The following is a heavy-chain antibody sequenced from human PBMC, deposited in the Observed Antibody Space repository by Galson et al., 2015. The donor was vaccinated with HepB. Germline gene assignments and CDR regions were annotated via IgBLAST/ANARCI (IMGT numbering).Heavy chain of an antibody. CDR2: IFPGDSDT. V-gene: IGHV5-51*03. D-gene: IGHD1-7*01. Sequence: QSGAEVKKPGESLKISCKVSGYSFTNYCIGWVRQTPGKGLEWMGIIFPGDSDTMYSPSFQGQVTISADKSISTAYLQWSSLKASDTAIYFCARRGDWNYDYWGQGTLITVSS. CDR1: GYSFTNYC. CDR3: ARRGDWNYDY. J-gene: IGHJ4*02.